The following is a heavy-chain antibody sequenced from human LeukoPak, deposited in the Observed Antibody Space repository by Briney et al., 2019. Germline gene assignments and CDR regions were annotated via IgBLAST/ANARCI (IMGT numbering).Heavy chain of an antibody. CDR3: ARLFCGSGKGYYFDY. CDR1: GYSISSGYY. Sequence: SETLSLTRAVSGYSISSGYYWGWIRQPPGKGLEWIGSIYHSGSTYYNPSLKSRVTISVDTSKNQFSLKLSSVTAADTAVYYCARLFCGSGKGYYFDYWGQGTLVTVSS. D-gene: IGHD3-10*01. V-gene: IGHV4-38-2*01. CDR2: IYHSGST. J-gene: IGHJ4*02.